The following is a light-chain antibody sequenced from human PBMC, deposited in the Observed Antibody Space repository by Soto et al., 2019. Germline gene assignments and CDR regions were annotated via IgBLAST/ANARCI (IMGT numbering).Light chain of an antibody. V-gene: IGLV1-40*01. Sequence: QSVLTQPPSVSGAPGQRVTISCTGSSSNIGAGYDVHWYQQLPGTAPKLLIYGNSNRPSGVPDRFSGSKSGTSASLAITGXXAEDEXDYYCQSYDSSLSAPVFGTGTKLTVL. CDR3: QSYDSSLSAPV. J-gene: IGLJ1*01. CDR2: GNS. CDR1: SSNIGAGYD.